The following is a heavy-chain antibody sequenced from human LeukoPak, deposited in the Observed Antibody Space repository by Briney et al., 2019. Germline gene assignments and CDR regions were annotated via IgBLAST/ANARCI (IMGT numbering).Heavy chain of an antibody. CDR1: GFTVSRNY. D-gene: IGHD5-12*01. V-gene: IGHV3-66*01. CDR3: AREGGSSNYYYGMDV. Sequence: GGSLRLSCAASGFTVSRNYMNWVRQAPGKGLEWVSVIYSGGSTYYADSVKGRFTISRDNSKNTLYLQMNSLRAEDTAVYYCAREGGSSNYYYGMDVWGQGTTVTVSS. CDR2: IYSGGST. J-gene: IGHJ6*02.